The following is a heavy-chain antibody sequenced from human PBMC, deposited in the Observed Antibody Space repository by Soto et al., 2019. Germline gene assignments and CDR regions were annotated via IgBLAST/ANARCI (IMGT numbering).Heavy chain of an antibody. CDR3: ASRSSGWYFDY. J-gene: IGHJ4*02. Sequence: GGSLRLSCAASGFTFSNYNMIWVRQAPGKGLEWVSSISTSSSYISYADSVKGRFTISRDNAKNTLYLQMNSLRAEDTAVYYCASRSSGWYFDYWGQGTLVTVSS. V-gene: IGHV3-21*04. CDR2: ISTSSSYI. D-gene: IGHD6-19*01. CDR1: GFTFSNYN.